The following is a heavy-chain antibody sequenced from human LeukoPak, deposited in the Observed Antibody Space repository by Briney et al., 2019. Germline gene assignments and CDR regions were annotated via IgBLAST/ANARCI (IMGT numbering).Heavy chain of an antibody. CDR2: IYYSGST. CDR3: ARFISWSGYTFDY. D-gene: IGHD3-3*01. Sequence: SETLSLTCTVSGGSISSYYWSWIRQPPGKGLEWIGYIYYSGSTNYNPSLKSRVTISVDTSKNQFSLKLSSVTAADTAVYYCARFISWSGYTFDYWGQGTLVTVSS. CDR1: GGSISSYY. V-gene: IGHV4-59*13. J-gene: IGHJ4*02.